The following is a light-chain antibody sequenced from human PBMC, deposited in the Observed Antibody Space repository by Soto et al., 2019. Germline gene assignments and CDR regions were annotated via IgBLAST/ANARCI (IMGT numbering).Light chain of an antibody. CDR3: QQYDSSSFT. CDR2: GAS. CDR1: ESVSSNF. Sequence: EIVLTQSPGTLSLSPGERATLSCRASESVSSNFLAWYQQRPGQAPRLLMYGASSRATGISDRFSGSGSGTDFTLTISRLEPEDFAVYYCQQYDSSSFTFGPGTKVDIK. V-gene: IGKV3-20*01. J-gene: IGKJ3*01.